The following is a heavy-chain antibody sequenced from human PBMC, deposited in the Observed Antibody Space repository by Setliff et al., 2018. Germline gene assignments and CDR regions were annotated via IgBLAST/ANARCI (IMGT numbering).Heavy chain of an antibody. Sequence: ASVKVSCKASGYTFGISWVRRAPGQGLDWMGWISPYNGDTKSAQKFQGRVTMTTDTSTSTAYMELRSLRSDDTAVYYCARDRPEVVIDAARALFDYWGQGALVTVSS. D-gene: IGHD2-15*01. CDR2: ISPYNGDT. CDR1: GYTFG. CDR3: ARDRPEVVIDAARALFDY. J-gene: IGHJ4*02. V-gene: IGHV1-18*01.